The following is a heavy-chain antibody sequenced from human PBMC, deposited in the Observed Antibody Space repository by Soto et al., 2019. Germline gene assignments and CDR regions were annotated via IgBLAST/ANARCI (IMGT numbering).Heavy chain of an antibody. V-gene: IGHV3-23*01. CDR3: AKGDNDGCYWYFDL. CDR1: GFTFSNYA. Sequence: EVQLLESGGGLVQPGGSLRLSCAASGFTFSNYAMSWVRQAPGKGLEWVSALSGSDGTTYYADSVKGRFTISRDNSKNTLYLQMNNLRAEDASVYYCAKGDNDGCYWYFDLWGRGTLVTVSS. D-gene: IGHD6-19*01. J-gene: IGHJ2*01. CDR2: LSGSDGTT.